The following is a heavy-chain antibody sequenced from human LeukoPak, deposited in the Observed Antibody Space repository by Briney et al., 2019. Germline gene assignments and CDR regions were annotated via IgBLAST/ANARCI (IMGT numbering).Heavy chain of an antibody. Sequence: GGSLRLSCAASGFTFSNYAMTWVRQAPGKGLEWVSTISGSGGRTYYADSVKGRFTISRDNAKNSLYLQMNSLRAEDTAVYYCARRGIWTDMDVWGKGTTVTVSS. V-gene: IGHV3-23*01. CDR3: ARRGIWTDMDV. J-gene: IGHJ6*03. CDR2: ISGSGGRT. CDR1: GFTFSNYA. D-gene: IGHD3/OR15-3a*01.